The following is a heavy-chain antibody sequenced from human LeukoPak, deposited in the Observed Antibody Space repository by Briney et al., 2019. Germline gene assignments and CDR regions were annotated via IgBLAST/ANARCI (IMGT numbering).Heavy chain of an antibody. Sequence: GASVKVSCKASGYTFTTYDIAWVRQAPGQGLEWMGGLNPTTGNAVYAQKFQGRVTISRNTSINTVYMDLSSLRSDDTAIYYCARRKFLELFDPWGQGTLVTVSS. CDR3: ARRKFLELFDP. D-gene: IGHD3-3*01. V-gene: IGHV1-8*03. J-gene: IGHJ5*02. CDR2: LNPTTGNA. CDR1: GYTFTTYD.